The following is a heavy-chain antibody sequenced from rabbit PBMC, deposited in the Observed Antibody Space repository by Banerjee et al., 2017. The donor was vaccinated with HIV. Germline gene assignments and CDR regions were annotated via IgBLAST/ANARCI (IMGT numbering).Heavy chain of an antibody. J-gene: IGHJ2*01. CDR2: IDTSDGDT. CDR1: GFTLSSYYM. D-gene: IGHD1-1*01. Sequence: QEQLVESAGGLVQPGGSLKLSCKASGFTLSSYYMNWVRQAPGKGLEWIGYIDTSDGDTDYANWPKGRFTISKTSSTTVTLQMTSLTAADTATYFCARNYVNAFDPWGPGTLVTVS. CDR3: ARNYVNAFDP. V-gene: IGHV1S45*01.